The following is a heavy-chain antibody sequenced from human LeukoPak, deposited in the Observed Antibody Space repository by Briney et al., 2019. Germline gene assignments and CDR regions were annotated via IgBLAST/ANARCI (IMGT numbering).Heavy chain of an antibody. CDR2: IYYSGST. J-gene: IGHJ5*02. D-gene: IGHD2-15*01. CDR3: ARDAGIVARGWFDP. V-gene: IGHV4-59*12. Sequence: SETLSLTCTVSGGSISSYYWSWIRQPPGKGLEWIGYIYYSGSTNYNPSLKSRVTISVDTSKNQFSLKLSSVTAADTAVYYCARDAGIVARGWFDPWGQGTLVTVSS. CDR1: GGSISSYY.